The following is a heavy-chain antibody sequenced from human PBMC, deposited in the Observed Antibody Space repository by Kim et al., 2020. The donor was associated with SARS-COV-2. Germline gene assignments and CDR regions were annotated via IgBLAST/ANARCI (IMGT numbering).Heavy chain of an antibody. V-gene: IGHV3-23*01. CDR3: ARIVVVVAALERFDY. Sequence: DSVMGRFTISRDNSKNTLYLQMNSLRAEDTAVYCCARIVVVVAALERFDYWGQGTLVTVSS. J-gene: IGHJ4*02. D-gene: IGHD2-15*01.